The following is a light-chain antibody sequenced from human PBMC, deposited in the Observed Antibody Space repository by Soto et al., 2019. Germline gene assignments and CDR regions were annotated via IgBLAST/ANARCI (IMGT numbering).Light chain of an antibody. V-gene: IGKV3D-15*01. J-gene: IGKJ4*01. CDR2: GAS. CDR1: QRIYIT. CDR3: QQYHSWPPLT. Sequence: EVLMTQSPATLSVSPGERVTLSCRASQRIYITLAWYQQKPGQAPRVLIYGASSMASGIPDRFSGSRSGTEFTLTISRLEHDDFAFYYCQQYHSWPPLTFGGGTRVEIK.